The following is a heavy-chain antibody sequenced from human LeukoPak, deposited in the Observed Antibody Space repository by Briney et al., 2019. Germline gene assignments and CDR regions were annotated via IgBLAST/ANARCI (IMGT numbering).Heavy chain of an antibody. Sequence: GGSLRLSCGASGFTFNYVWMNWVRQAPGKGLEWVGRIRSRTDGGTTDYAAPVKGRFTISRDDSKKTLYLQMNSLKTEDTAVYYCAKGFGSYDSSDFDSWGQGTLVTVSS. CDR3: AKGFGSYDSSDFDS. J-gene: IGHJ4*02. V-gene: IGHV3-15*07. D-gene: IGHD3-22*01. CDR1: GFTFNYVW. CDR2: IRSRTDGGTT.